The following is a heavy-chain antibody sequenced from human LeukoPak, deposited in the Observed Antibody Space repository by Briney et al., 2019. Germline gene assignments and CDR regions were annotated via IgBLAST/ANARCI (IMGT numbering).Heavy chain of an antibody. D-gene: IGHD2-15*01. CDR2: INPNSGGT. CDR1: GYTFTGYY. Sequence: ASVKVSYKASGYTFTGYYMHWVRQAPGQGLEWMGWINPNSGGTNYAQKFQGRVTMTRDTSISTAYMELSRLRSDDTAVYYCARYCSGGSCGMDVWGQGTTVTVSS. V-gene: IGHV1-2*02. CDR3: ARYCSGGSCGMDV. J-gene: IGHJ6*02.